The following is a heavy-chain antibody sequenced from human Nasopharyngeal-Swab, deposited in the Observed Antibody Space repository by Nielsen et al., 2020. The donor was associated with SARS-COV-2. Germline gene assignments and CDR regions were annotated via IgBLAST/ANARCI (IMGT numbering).Heavy chain of an antibody. J-gene: IGHJ5*02. CDR3: ARSVSDYTNNDRFDYFDP. D-gene: IGHD4-11*01. CDR1: GGSINSNY. Sequence: SETLSLTCTVSGGSINSNYWTWIRQSPGKGLEWIGYIYYTGSTNSNPSLKTRVRISVDTSRNQFSLRLSSVTAADTAVYYCARSVSDYTNNDRFDYFDPWGQGSLVTVSS. CDR2: IYYTGST. V-gene: IGHV4-59*01.